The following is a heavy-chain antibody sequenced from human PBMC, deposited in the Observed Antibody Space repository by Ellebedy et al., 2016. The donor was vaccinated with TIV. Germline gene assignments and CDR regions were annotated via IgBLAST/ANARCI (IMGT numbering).Heavy chain of an antibody. CDR2: FDPEDGET. D-gene: IGHD6-19*01. CDR1: GYTLTELS. CDR3: AGARSSGWLHTPDY. V-gene: IGHV1-24*01. Sequence: AASVKVSCKVSGYTLTELSMHWVRQAPGKGLEWMGGFDPEDGETIYAQKFQGRVTMTEDTSTDTVYMELSSLRSEDTAVYYCAGARSSGWLHTPDYWGQGTLVIVSS. J-gene: IGHJ4*02.